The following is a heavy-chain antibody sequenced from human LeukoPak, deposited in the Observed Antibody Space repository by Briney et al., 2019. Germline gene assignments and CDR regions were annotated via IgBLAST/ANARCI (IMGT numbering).Heavy chain of an antibody. Sequence: PGGSLRLSCAASGFTFSSYAMTWVRQAPGKGLEWVSGFSGSGASTYYADPVKGRFTISRDNSKNTLYLQMNSLRAEDTAVYYCAKELTSSINWFDPWGQGTLVTVSS. D-gene: IGHD2-2*01. V-gene: IGHV3-23*01. CDR1: GFTFSSYA. J-gene: IGHJ5*02. CDR3: AKELTSSINWFDP. CDR2: FSGSGAST.